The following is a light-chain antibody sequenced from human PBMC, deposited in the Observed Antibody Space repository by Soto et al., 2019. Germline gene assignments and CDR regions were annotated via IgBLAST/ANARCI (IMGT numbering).Light chain of an antibody. Sequence: DIQRTQYTSTLSASVGDRVTITCRASQSISSWLAWYQQKPGKAPKLLIYKASSLESGVPSRFSGSGSGTEFTLTISSLQPDDFATYYCQQYNTYSTFGQGAIVDIK. CDR3: QQYNTYST. V-gene: IGKV1-5*03. J-gene: IGKJ1*01. CDR2: KAS. CDR1: QSISSW.